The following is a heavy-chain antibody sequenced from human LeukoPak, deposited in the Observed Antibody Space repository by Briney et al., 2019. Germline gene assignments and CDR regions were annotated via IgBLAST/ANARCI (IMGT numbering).Heavy chain of an antibody. CDR3: AKDMPPYYYGSGSYEIDY. V-gene: IGHV3-43*02. D-gene: IGHD3-10*01. CDR1: GFTFDDYA. J-gene: IGHJ4*02. Sequence: GGSLRLSCAASGFTFDDYAMHWVRQAPGKGLEWVSLISGDGGSTYYADSVKGRLTISRDNSKNSLYLQMNSLRTEDTALYYCAKDMPPYYYGSGSYEIDYWGQGTLVTVSS. CDR2: ISGDGGST.